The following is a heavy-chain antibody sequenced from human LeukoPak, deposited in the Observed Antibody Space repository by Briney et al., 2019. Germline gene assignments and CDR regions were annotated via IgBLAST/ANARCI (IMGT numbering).Heavy chain of an antibody. J-gene: IGHJ4*02. Sequence: SGRSLRLSCAASGFTFSSYGMHWVRQAPGKGLEWVAVISYDGGNKYYADSVKGRFTLSRDNSHNTLYLQMNSLRVEDTALYYCAKDRDIAAAAYYFDFWGQGTLVTVSS. CDR3: AKDRDIAAAAYYFDF. CDR2: ISYDGGNK. D-gene: IGHD6-13*01. V-gene: IGHV3-30*18. CDR1: GFTFSSYG.